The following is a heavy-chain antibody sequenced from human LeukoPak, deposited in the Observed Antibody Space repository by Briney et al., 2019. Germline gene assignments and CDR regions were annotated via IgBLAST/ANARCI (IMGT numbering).Heavy chain of an antibody. CDR1: GFALSTNY. J-gene: IGHJ4*02. CDR2: LYSDGDT. CDR3: ARDLYSSAWYGIH. V-gene: IGHV3-53*01. Sequence: GGSLRLSCAASGFALSTNYVGWVRQAPGGGLHWVSLLYSDGDTYYADSVKGRFTISRDTSKNTLYLQMNSLRVDDTAVYYCARDLYSSAWYGIHWGQGTLVTVSS. D-gene: IGHD6-19*01.